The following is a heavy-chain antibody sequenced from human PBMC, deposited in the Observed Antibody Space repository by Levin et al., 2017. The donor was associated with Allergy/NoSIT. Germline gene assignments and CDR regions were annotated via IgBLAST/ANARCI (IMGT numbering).Heavy chain of an antibody. D-gene: IGHD4-17*01. Sequence: PGGSLRRECAASGFTFSSHNMNWVRQAPGKGRERVSSISSSSTYIYYADSVKGRGNISRDNAKNSLYLQMNSLRAEDTAVYYCARVETTVTYDYWGQGTLVTVSS. V-gene: IGHV3-21*01. J-gene: IGHJ4*02. CDR3: ARVETTVTYDY. CDR2: ISSSSTYI. CDR1: GFTFSSHN.